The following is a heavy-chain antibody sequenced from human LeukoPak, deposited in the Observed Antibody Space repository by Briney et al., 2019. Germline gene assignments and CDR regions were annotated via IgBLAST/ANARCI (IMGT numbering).Heavy chain of an antibody. CDR3: VKDPGSSGSGYYDY. CDR1: GFTFGNYA. V-gene: IGHV3-64D*06. Sequence: GGSLRLSCSASGFTFGNYAIHWVRQAPGKGLEYVSAISSNGGSTYYADSVKGRFTISRDNSKNTLYLQMSSLRPEDTAVYYCVKDPGSSGSGYYDYWGQGTLVTVSS. J-gene: IGHJ4*02. CDR2: ISSNGGST. D-gene: IGHD6-19*01.